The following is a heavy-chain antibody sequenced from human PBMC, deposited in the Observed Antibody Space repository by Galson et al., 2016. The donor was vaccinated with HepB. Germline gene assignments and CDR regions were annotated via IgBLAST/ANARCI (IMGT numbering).Heavy chain of an antibody. Sequence: SLRLSCAASGFTFTSYGTHWVRQAPGKGLEWVAVISYDGSKKNYADSVKGRLTISRANSKNTLYLQMNSRRAEDTAVYYCAKDQGSVAIVGATNGALVIWVQGTMVTVSS. D-gene: IGHD1-26*01. J-gene: IGHJ3*02. CDR1: GFTFTSYG. CDR3: AKDQGSVAIVGATNGALVI. V-gene: IGHV3-30*18. CDR2: ISYDGSKK.